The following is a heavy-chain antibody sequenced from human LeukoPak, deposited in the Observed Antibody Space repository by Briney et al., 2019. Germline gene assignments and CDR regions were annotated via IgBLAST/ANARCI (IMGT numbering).Heavy chain of an antibody. D-gene: IGHD4-17*01. V-gene: IGHV5-51*01. Sequence: GESLKISCKGSGYSFTSYWIGWVRQMPGKGLEWMGIIYPGDSDTRYSPSFQGQVTISADKSISTAYLQWSSLKASDTAMYYCARGGDYGDSKWNYYTMDVWGQGTTVTVSS. CDR2: IYPGDSDT. CDR1: GYSFTSYW. J-gene: IGHJ6*02. CDR3: ARGGDYGDSKWNYYTMDV.